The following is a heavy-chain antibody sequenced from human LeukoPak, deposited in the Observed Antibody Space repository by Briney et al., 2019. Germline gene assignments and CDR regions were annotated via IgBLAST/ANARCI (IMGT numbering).Heavy chain of an antibody. V-gene: IGHV4-34*01. J-gene: IGHJ4*02. CDR1: GGSFSGYY. CDR2: INHSGST. D-gene: IGHD6-19*01. CDR3: ARGPRRYGSGCFDY. Sequence: SETLSLTCAVYGGSFSGYYWSWIRQPPGEGLEWIGEINHSGSTNYNPSLKSRVTISVDTSKNQFSLKLSSVTAADTAVYYCARGPRRYGSGCFDYWGQGTLVTVSS.